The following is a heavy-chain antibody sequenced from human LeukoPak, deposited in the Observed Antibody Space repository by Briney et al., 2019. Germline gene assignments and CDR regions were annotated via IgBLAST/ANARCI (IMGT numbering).Heavy chain of an antibody. Sequence: GASVNVSCKASGYTFTIYDISWVRQATGQGLEWMGWMNPNSGDTVYAQKFQGRVTMTRNTSINTAYMELSSLRSEDTAVYFCARGHYFDTFDIWGQGTRVSVSS. CDR2: MNPNSGDT. V-gene: IGHV1-8*01. J-gene: IGHJ3*02. CDR3: ARGHYFDTFDI. D-gene: IGHD3-10*01. CDR1: GYTFTIYD.